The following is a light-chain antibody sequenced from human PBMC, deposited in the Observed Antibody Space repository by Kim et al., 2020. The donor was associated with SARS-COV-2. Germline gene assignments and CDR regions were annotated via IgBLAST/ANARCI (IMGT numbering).Light chain of an antibody. J-gene: IGLJ3*02. V-gene: IGLV3-19*01. CDR3: NSRESSANHWM. Sequence: SSELTQDPAVSVALGQTVRITCQGDSLRSYYASWYQQKPGQAPVLVFYGKNNRPSGIPDRFSGSYSGNTASLTITAAQAEDEADYYCNSRESSANHWMFGVRTQLTVL. CDR1: SLRSYY. CDR2: GKN.